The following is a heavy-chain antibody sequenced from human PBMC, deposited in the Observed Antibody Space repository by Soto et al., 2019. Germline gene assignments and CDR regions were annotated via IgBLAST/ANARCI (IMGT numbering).Heavy chain of an antibody. CDR3: AREEYCSSTSCYGSFDY. J-gene: IGHJ4*02. CDR1: VFTFSSYS. Sequence: GGSLRLSCAASVFTFSSYSMNWVRQAPGKGLEWVSSISSSSSYIYYADSVKGRFTISRDNAKNSLYLQMNSLRAEDTAVYYCAREEYCSSTSCYGSFDYWGQGTLVTVSS. D-gene: IGHD2-2*01. V-gene: IGHV3-21*01. CDR2: ISSSSSYI.